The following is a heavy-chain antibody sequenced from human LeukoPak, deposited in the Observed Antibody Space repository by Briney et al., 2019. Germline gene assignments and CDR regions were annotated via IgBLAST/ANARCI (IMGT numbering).Heavy chain of an antibody. CDR1: GGSFSGYY. CDR2: INHSGST. D-gene: IGHD2-15*01. J-gene: IGHJ4*02. V-gene: IGHV4-34*01. CDR3: ARGRTRLAAQRALDY. Sequence: SETLSLTCAVYGGSFSGYYWSRIRQPPGKGLEWIGEINHSGSTNYNPSLKSRVTISVDTSKNQFSLKLSSVTAADTAVYYCARGRTRLAAQRALDYWGKGTLVTVSS.